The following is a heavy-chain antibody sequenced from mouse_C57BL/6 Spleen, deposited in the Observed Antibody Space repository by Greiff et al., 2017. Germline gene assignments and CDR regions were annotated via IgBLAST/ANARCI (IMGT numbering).Heavy chain of an antibody. CDR3: ARGSYGNLFDY. D-gene: IGHD2-1*01. Sequence: VQLQQSGAELVMPGASVKLSCKASGYTFTSYWMHWVKQRPGHGLEWIGEIDPSDSYTNYNQKFKGKSTLTVDKSSSTAYMQLSSLTSEDSAVYYCARGSYGNLFDYWGQGTTLTVSS. CDR1: GYTFTSYW. CDR2: IDPSDSYT. V-gene: IGHV1-69*01. J-gene: IGHJ2*01.